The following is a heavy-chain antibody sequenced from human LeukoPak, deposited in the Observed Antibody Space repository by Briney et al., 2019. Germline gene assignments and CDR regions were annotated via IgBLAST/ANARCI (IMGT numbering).Heavy chain of an antibody. D-gene: IGHD6-19*01. J-gene: IGHJ4*02. CDR2: IYYSENT. V-gene: IGHV4-59*08. CDR3: TRRVAVAGTPKASFDY. Sequence: SETLTLTCTVSGGSISGYYWSWIRQPPGKGLEWIGYIYYSENTNYNPSLKSRVTISLDTSKNQFSLKLSSVTTADTAVYFCTRRVAVAGTPKASFDYWGQGFLVTVSS. CDR1: GGSISGYY.